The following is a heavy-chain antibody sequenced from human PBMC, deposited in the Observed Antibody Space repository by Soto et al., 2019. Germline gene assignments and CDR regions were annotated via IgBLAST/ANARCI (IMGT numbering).Heavy chain of an antibody. CDR3: ARDVMVRGVCYYGMDV. Sequence: SETLSLTCTVSGGSISSGGYCWSWIRQHPGKGLEWIGYIYYTGSTYYNPSLESRVTISVDTSKNQFSLKLSSVTAADSAVYYCARDVMVRGVCYYGMDVWGQGTTVTVSS. CDR1: GGSISSGGYC. D-gene: IGHD3-10*01. V-gene: IGHV4-31*03. CDR2: IYYTGST. J-gene: IGHJ6*02.